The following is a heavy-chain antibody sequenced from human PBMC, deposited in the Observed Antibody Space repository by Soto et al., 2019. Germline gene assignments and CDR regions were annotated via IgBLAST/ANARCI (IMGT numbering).Heavy chain of an antibody. Sequence: GGSLRLSCAASGFTFSIYAMSWVRQAPGKGLEWVSTISGSGGNAYYADSVKGRFTISRDNSKNTLRLQMNSLRADDTAVYYCAKDGASGSYPPYYYYGMDVWGQGTTVTVSS. J-gene: IGHJ6*02. CDR3: AKDGASGSYPPYYYYGMDV. CDR1: GFTFSIYA. D-gene: IGHD1-26*01. CDR2: ISGSGGNA. V-gene: IGHV3-23*01.